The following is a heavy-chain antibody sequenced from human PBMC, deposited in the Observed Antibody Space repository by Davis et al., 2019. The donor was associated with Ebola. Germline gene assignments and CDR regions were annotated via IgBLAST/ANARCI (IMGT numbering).Heavy chain of an antibody. J-gene: IGHJ4*02. Sequence: GESLKISCAASGFTFSGSAMHWVRQASGKGLEWVGRIRSKANSYATAYAASVKGRFTISRDDSKNTAYLQMNSLKTEDTAVYYCTIVGATLLKRNSIDYWGQGTLVTVSS. V-gene: IGHV3-73*01. CDR1: GFTFSGSA. D-gene: IGHD1-26*01. CDR3: TIVGATLLKRNSIDY. CDR2: IRSKANSYAT.